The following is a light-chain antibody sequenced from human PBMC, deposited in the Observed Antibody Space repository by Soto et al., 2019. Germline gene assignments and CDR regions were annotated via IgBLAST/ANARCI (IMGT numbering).Light chain of an antibody. V-gene: IGKV3-11*01. Sequence: EIVLTKYPTTLSFSPGERATLSFRASQSVSTYLAWYQQKPGQAPRLLIYDASNRATGIPARFSGSGSGTDFTLTISSLEPEDFAVYYCQQRSNWPPITFGQGTRLENK. J-gene: IGKJ5*01. CDR3: QQRSNWPPIT. CDR2: DAS. CDR1: QSVSTY.